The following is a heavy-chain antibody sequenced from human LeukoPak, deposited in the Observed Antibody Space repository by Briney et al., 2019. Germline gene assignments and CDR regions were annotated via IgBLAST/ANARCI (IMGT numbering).Heavy chain of an antibody. D-gene: IGHD4-17*01. CDR2: ISAYNGNT. CDR3: AGAKTGLRDGLLDYYYGMDV. V-gene: IGHV1-18*01. CDR1: GYNVTSYG. Sequence: GAAVKVSCKSSGYNVTSYGISCVRQAPGQGLEWMGWISAYNGNTNYAQKLQGRVTMTTDTSTSTAYMELRSLRSDDTAVYYCAGAKTGLRDGLLDYYYGMDVWGQGTTVTVSS. J-gene: IGHJ6*02.